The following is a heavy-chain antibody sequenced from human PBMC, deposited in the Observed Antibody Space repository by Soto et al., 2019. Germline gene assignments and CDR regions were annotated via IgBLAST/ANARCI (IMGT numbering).Heavy chain of an antibody. J-gene: IGHJ3*02. CDR2: IYPGDSDI. Sequence: GEALKLSCKGSGYSFTSYWIGWVRQMPGKGLEWMGIIYPGDSDIRYRPSFQGQVTISADKSISTAYLQWGSLKASDTAMYYCARRECTRTREKGHAFDNWGQGTMVTVS. CDR1: GYSFTSYW. D-gene: IGHD3-10*01. V-gene: IGHV5-51*01. CDR3: ARRECTRTREKGHAFDN.